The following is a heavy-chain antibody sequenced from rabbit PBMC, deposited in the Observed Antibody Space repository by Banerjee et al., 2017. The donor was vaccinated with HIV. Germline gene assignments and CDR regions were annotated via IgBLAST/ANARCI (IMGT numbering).Heavy chain of an antibody. CDR1: GFSFSSGYD. V-gene: IGHV1S45*01. CDR2: IYTGDGHT. CDR3: ARGSDCTYGYTDCAFKL. Sequence: QEQLEESGGDLVKPEGSLTLTCTASGFSFSSGYDMCWVRQAPGKGLEWIGCIYTGDGHTYNASWAKGRFTISKTSSTTVDLKMTSLTAADTATYFCARGSDCTYGYTDCAFKLWGQGTLVTVS. D-gene: IGHD6-1*01. J-gene: IGHJ3*01.